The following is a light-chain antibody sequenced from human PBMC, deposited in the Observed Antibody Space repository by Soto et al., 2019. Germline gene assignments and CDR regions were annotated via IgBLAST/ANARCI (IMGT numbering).Light chain of an antibody. CDR1: QGISSY. Sequence: AIQLTQSPSSLSASVGDRVTITCRASQGISSYLAWYQQKPGKAPKLLIYAASTLQSGVPSRFSGSGSDTDFTLTISSLQPEDFATYYCLQDYTYPLTFGGGTKVDIK. CDR3: LQDYTYPLT. V-gene: IGKV1-6*01. CDR2: AAS. J-gene: IGKJ4*01.